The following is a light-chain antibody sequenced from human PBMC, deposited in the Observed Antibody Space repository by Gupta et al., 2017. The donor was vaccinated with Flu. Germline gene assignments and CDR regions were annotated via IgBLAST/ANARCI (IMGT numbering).Light chain of an antibody. CDR3: QAWDTGTCG. CDR2: QDA. CDR1: NLGDTY. J-gene: IGLJ2*01. Sequence: SYELPPPPSVSVSPGQTASITCSGENLGDTYVSWYQQRPAQSPVLVIYQDAKRPAGIPGRFSGSNSGNTATLTISGTQAMDEADYYWQAWDTGTCGFGGGTKLTVL. V-gene: IGLV3-1*01.